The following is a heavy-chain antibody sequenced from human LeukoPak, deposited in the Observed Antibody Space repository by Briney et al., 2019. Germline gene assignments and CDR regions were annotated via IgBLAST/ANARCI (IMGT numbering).Heavy chain of an antibody. CDR1: GFTFSSYA. V-gene: IGHV3-30*14. D-gene: IGHD3-10*01. J-gene: IGHJ5*02. CDR2: ISYDGSNK. CDR3: ARVIYGSGTYYKGWFDP. Sequence: GRSLRLSCAASGFTFSSYAMHWVRQAPGKGLEWVAVISYDGSNKYYADSVKGRFTISRDNSKNMLYLQMNGLRAEDTAVYYCARVIYGSGTYYKGWFDPXGQG.